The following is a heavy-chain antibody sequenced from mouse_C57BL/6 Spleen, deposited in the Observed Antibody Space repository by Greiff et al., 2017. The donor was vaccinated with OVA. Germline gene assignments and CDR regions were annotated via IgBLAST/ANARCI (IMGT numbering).Heavy chain of an antibody. CDR1: GFTFSSYA. CDR2: ISSGGDYI. V-gene: IGHV5-9-1*02. CDR3: TREQGDYGMGD. Sequence: EVKLMESGEGLVKPGGSLKLSCAASGFTFSSYAMSWVRQTPEKRLEWVAYISSGGDYIYYADTVKGRFTITRYNARHTRYLQMSRLKYEDTAMYYCTREQGDYGMGDWGQGTSVTVSS. D-gene: IGHD1-1*01. J-gene: IGHJ4*01.